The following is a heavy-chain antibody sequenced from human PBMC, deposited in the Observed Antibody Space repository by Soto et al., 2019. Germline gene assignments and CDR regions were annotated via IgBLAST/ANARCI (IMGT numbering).Heavy chain of an antibody. J-gene: IGHJ4*02. CDR1: GGTFSSYT. Sequence: ASVKVSCKASGGTFSSYTISWVRQAPGQGLEWMGRIIPILGIANYAQKFQGRVTITADKSTSTAYMELSSLRSEDTAVYYCASNTVYGSGSYYWGQGTLVTVSS. D-gene: IGHD3-10*01. CDR2: IIPILGIA. V-gene: IGHV1-69*02. CDR3: ASNTVYGSGSYY.